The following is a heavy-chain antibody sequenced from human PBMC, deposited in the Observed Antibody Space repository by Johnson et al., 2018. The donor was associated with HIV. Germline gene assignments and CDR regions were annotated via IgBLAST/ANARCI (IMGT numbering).Heavy chain of an antibody. CDR1: GFTFSRYP. CDR2: ISYDGSNK. CDR3: ARDSIPSPYDSSGYYDDAFDI. V-gene: IGHV3-30-3*01. Sequence: QVQLVESGGGVVQPGRPLRLSCAASGFTFSRYPMHWVRQAPGKGLEWVAVISYDGSNKYYADSVKGRFTISRDNSKNTLYLQMNSLRAEDTAVYYCARDSIPSPYDSSGYYDDAFDIWGQGTMVTVSS. J-gene: IGHJ3*02. D-gene: IGHD3-22*01.